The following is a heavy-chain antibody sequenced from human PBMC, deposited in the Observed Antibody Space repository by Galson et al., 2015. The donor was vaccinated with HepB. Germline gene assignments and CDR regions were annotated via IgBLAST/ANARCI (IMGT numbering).Heavy chain of an antibody. D-gene: IGHD6-6*01. J-gene: IGHJ5*02. CDR1: GFSLSTSGVG. V-gene: IGHV2-5*01. Sequence: PALVKPTQTLTLTCTFSGFSLSTSGVGVGWIRQSPGKALEWLALIYWNDDKRYSPSLKSRLTITKDTSKNQVVLSMTNMDPVDTATYYCAHRRQIRAYSSSSGGDWFDPWGQGTLVTVSS. CDR2: IYWNDDK. CDR3: AHRRQIRAYSSSSGGDWFDP.